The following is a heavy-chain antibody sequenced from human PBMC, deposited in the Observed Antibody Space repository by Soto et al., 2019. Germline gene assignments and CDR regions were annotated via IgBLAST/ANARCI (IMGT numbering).Heavy chain of an antibody. V-gene: IGHV1-2*02. CDR2: INAHSGGT. D-gene: IGHD6-6*01. Sequence: ASVKVSCKASGFSFTGYYIHWLRQAPGQGLEWMGWINAHSGGTEYAQKFQGRVTLTGDTSIATAYLTLTSLTSDDTALYYCAKDLTRQLAYWLDPWGQGTQVTVSS. CDR1: GFSFTGYY. J-gene: IGHJ5*02. CDR3: AKDLTRQLAYWLDP.